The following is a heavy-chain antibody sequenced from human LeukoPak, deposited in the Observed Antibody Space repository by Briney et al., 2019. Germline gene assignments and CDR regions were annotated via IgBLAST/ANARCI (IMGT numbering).Heavy chain of an antibody. V-gene: IGHV3-30*18. CDR1: GFTFSSYG. Sequence: GSLRLSCAASGFTFSSYGMHWVRQAPGKGLEWVAVISYDGVNKDYAGSVKGRFTISRDNSKNTLYLQMNSLRAEDTATYYCAKPLPAANFFDYWGQGTLVTVSS. CDR2: ISYDGVNK. CDR3: AKPLPAANFFDY. J-gene: IGHJ4*02. D-gene: IGHD2-2*01.